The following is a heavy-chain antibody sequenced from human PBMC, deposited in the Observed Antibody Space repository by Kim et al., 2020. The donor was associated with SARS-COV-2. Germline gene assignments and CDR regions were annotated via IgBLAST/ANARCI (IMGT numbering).Heavy chain of an antibody. CDR3: AKSYRGRGAYSSGWYPY. CDR2: ISGSGGST. CDR1: GFTFSSYA. D-gene: IGHD6-19*01. V-gene: IGHV3-23*01. J-gene: IGHJ4*02. Sequence: GGSLRLSCAASGFTFSSYAMSWVRQAPGKGLEWVSAISGSGGSTYYADSVKGRFTISRDNSKNTLYLQMNSLRAEDTAVYYCAKSYRGRGAYSSGWYPYWGQGTLVTVSS.